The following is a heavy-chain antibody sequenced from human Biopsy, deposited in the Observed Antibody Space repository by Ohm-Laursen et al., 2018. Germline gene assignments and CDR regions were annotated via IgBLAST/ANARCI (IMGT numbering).Heavy chain of an antibody. CDR1: GGSISSDY. Sequence: SETLSLTCTVSGGSISSDYWSWIRQSPGKGLEWIGYTSNRGSTNYNPSLRGRVTISVDTSKNQFSLKLSSLTAADTAVFFCARLYRLDDYWNDDPPDAFDVWGQGTVVTVSS. CDR2: TSNRGST. D-gene: IGHD3-3*01. V-gene: IGHV4-59*01. J-gene: IGHJ3*01. CDR3: ARLYRLDDYWNDDPPDAFDV.